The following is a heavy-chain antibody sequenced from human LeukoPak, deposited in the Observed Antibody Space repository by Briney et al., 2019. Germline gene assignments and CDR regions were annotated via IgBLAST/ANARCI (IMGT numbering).Heavy chain of an antibody. CDR1: GFTFSSYS. V-gene: IGHV3-7*01. CDR2: IKQDGSEK. Sequence: GGSLRLSCAASGFTFSSYSMSWVRQAPGKGLEWVANIKQDGSEKYYVDSVKGRFTISRDNAKNSLYLQMNSLRAEDTAVYYCARERAVAGIVHFDYWGQGTLVTVSS. CDR3: ARERAVAGIVHFDY. D-gene: IGHD6-19*01. J-gene: IGHJ4*02.